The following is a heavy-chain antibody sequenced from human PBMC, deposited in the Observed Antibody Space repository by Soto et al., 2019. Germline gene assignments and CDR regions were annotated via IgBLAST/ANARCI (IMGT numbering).Heavy chain of an antibody. V-gene: IGHV3-21*01. CDR3: ASGSPDILTGFDY. Sequence: EVQLVESGGGLVKPGGSLRLSCAASGFTFSSYSMNWVRQAPGKGLEWVSSISSSSSYIYYADSVKGRFTISRDNAKNSLYLQMNSLRAEDTAVYYCASGSPDILTGFDYWGQGTLVTVSS. D-gene: IGHD3-9*01. J-gene: IGHJ4*02. CDR2: ISSSSSYI. CDR1: GFTFSSYS.